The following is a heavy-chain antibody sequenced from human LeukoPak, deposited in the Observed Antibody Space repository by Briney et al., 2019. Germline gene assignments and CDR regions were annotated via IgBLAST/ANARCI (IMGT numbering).Heavy chain of an antibody. Sequence: PGGSLRLSCAASGFTFSSYAMNWVRQAPGKGLEWVSAITGSGGSRYYADSVKGRFTISRDNYKNTLYLQMNSLRAEDTAAYYCAKDRGVVATFSGDFWGQRILVTVSS. CDR3: AKDRGVVATFSGDF. J-gene: IGHJ4*02. CDR1: GFTFSSYA. D-gene: IGHD5-12*01. CDR2: ITGSGGSR. V-gene: IGHV3-23*01.